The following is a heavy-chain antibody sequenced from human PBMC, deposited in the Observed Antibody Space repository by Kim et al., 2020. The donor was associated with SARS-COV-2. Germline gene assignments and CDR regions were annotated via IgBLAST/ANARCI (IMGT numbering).Heavy chain of an antibody. D-gene: IGHD1-20*01. CDR3: ARGPRYNWNPQRLYYFDY. J-gene: IGHJ4*02. CDR2: INHSGST. Sequence: SETLSLTCAVYGGSFSGYYWSWIRQPPGKGLEWIGEINHSGSTNYNPSLKSRVTISVDTSKNQFSLKLSSVTAADTAVYYCARGPRYNWNPQRLYYFDYWGQGTLVTVSS. V-gene: IGHV4-34*01. CDR1: GGSFSGYY.